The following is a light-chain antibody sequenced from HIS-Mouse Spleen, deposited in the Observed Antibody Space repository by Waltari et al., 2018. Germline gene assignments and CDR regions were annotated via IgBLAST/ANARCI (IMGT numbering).Light chain of an antibody. J-gene: IGLJ2*01. CDR1: KLVDKY. V-gene: IGLV3-1*01. CDR2: QDS. Sequence: SYELTQPPSVSVSPGQTASITCSGDKLVDKYACWYQQQPGLSPVLVIYQDSKRPSGIPGRFAGSNYGNTATLTISGTQARDEADYYCQAWDSSTYVVFGGGTKLTVL. CDR3: QAWDSSTYVV.